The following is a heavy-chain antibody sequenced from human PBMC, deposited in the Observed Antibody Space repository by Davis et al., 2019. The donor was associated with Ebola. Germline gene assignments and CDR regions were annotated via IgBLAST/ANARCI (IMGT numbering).Heavy chain of an antibody. J-gene: IGHJ4*02. CDR1: GFTFSSYG. CDR3: AKDRGIVGANYYFDY. Sequence: PSETLSLTCAASGFTFSSYGMHWVRQAPGKGLEWVAVIWYDGSNKYYADSVKGRFTISRDNSKNTLYLQMNSLRAEDTAVYYCAKDRGIVGANYYFDYWGQGTLVTVSS. D-gene: IGHD1-26*01. V-gene: IGHV3-33*06. CDR2: IWYDGSNK.